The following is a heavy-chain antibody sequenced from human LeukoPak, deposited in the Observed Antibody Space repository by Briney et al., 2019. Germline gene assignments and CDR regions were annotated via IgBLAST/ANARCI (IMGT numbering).Heavy chain of an antibody. J-gene: IGHJ4*02. Sequence: SETLSLTCAAYGGSFSGYYWSWIRQPPGKGLEWIGETNHSGRTNYNPSLKSRVTISVDTSKNQFSLKLSSVTAADTAVYYCARGHWYYGSGSYYTRLYYFDYGGQGTLVTVSS. V-gene: IGHV4-34*01. CDR1: GGSFSGYY. CDR2: TNHSGRT. CDR3: ARGHWYYGSGSYYTRLYYFDY. D-gene: IGHD3-10*01.